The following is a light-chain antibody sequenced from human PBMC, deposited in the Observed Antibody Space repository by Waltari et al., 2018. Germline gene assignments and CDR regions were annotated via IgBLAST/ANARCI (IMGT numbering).Light chain of an antibody. V-gene: IGKV1-5*03. J-gene: IGKJ1*01. CDR3: LQYNSYSWT. CDR1: QTISNG. CDR2: KAS. Sequence: DIQMTQSPSTLSASVGDRVTITCRASQTISNGLAWGQPKPGKAPKLLIYKASGLESGVPSRFSGSGSGTDFTLTISSLQPEDVGTYYCLQYNSYSWTFGHGTKVEI.